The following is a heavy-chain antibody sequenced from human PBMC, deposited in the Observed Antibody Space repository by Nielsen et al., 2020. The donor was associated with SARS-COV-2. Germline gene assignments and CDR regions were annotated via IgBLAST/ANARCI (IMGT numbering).Heavy chain of an antibody. CDR2: ISYSGSP. CDR1: GGSITNDF. J-gene: IGHJ6*02. Sequence: SETLSLTCTVSGGSITNDFWNWVRQPPGKGLEWIGSISYSGSPYYNPSLKSRVTMSVDTSKKQFSLKLSSVTAADTALYYCARDPGYYGMDVWGQGATVTVSS. V-gene: IGHV4-59*12. CDR3: ARDPGYYGMDV.